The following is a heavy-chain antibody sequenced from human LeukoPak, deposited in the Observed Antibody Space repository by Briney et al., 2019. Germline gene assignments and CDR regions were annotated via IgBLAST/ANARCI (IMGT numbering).Heavy chain of an antibody. CDR2: ISAYNGNT. Sequence: ASVKVSCKASGYTFTSYGISWVRQAPGQGLEWMGWISAYNGNTNYAQKLQGRVTMTTDTSTSTAYMELRSLRSDDTAVYYCARVREYYYDSSGPDAFDIWGQGTMVTASS. V-gene: IGHV1-18*01. D-gene: IGHD3-22*01. J-gene: IGHJ3*02. CDR3: ARVREYYYDSSGPDAFDI. CDR1: GYTFTSYG.